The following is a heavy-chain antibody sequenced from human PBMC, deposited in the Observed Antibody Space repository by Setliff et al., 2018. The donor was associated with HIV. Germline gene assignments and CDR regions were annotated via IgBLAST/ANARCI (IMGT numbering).Heavy chain of an antibody. V-gene: IGHV3-15*01. J-gene: IGHJ4*02. D-gene: IGHD3-3*02. CDR2: IRSKTDGGTT. CDR3: TTPTIFGVVFDY. Sequence: GGSLRLSCAASGFTLSNAWISWVRQAPGKGLEWVGRIRSKTDGGTTNYAAPVKDRFTISRDDSKNTLYLQMNSLKIEDTAVYYCTTPTIFGVVFDYWGQGALVTVSS. CDR1: GFTLSNAW.